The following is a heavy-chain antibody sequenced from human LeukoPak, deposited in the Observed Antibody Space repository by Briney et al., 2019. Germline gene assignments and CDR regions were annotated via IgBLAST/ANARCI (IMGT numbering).Heavy chain of an antibody. CDR1: GFTFSDYY. D-gene: IGHD2-15*01. J-gene: IGHJ4*02. CDR3: ASVRSTHASYYFDY. CDR2: ISSSSSYT. V-gene: IGHV3-11*06. Sequence: GGSLRLSCAASGFTFSDYYMSWIRQAPGKGLEWVPYISSSSSYTNYADSVKGRFTISRDNAKNSLYLQMNSLRAEDTAVYYCASVRSTHASYYFDYWGQGTLVTVSS.